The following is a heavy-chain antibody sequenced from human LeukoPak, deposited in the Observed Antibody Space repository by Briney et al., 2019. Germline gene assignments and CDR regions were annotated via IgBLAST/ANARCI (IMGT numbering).Heavy chain of an antibody. J-gene: IGHJ4*02. Sequence: GGSLRLSCAASGFTLRSYDMSGVRQAPGKGLEWVAATSGSGGNTYYADSVKGRFTISRDNSKNTLYLQMNSLRAEDTAVYYCAKEYSGYDFAYWGQGTLVTVSS. CDR1: GFTLRSYD. CDR2: TSGSGGNT. V-gene: IGHV3-23*01. CDR3: AKEYSGYDFAY. D-gene: IGHD5-12*01.